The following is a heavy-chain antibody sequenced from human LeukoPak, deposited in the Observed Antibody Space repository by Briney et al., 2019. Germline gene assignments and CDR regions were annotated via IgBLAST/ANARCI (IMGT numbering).Heavy chain of an antibody. J-gene: IGHJ6*03. CDR1: GYTFTSCD. CDR2: MNPNSGNT. D-gene: IGHD2-15*01. CDR3: ARGPRYCSGGRCYFSPPYYYYMDV. V-gene: IGHV1-8*01. Sequence: GASVKVSCKASGYTFTSCDVNWVRQATGQGLEWMGWMNPNSGNTGYAQKFQGRVTMTRNTSISTAHMELSSLRSEDTAVYYCARGPRYCSGGRCYFSPPYYYYMDVWGKGTTVTISS.